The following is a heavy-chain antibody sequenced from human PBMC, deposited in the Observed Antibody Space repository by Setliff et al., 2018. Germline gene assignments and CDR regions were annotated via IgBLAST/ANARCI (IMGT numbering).Heavy chain of an antibody. J-gene: IGHJ4*02. Sequence: LSLTCTVSGGSISSSNYYWGWIRQPPGKGLEWISYISSTGSTIYYADSVQGRFTISRDNAKNSLYLQLNSLRAEDTAVYYCATEDPHLSSGGPDSWGQGTQVTVSS. D-gene: IGHD3-10*01. CDR2: ISSTGSTI. CDR3: ATEDPHLSSGGPDS. V-gene: IGHV3-11*01. CDR1: GGSISSSNYY.